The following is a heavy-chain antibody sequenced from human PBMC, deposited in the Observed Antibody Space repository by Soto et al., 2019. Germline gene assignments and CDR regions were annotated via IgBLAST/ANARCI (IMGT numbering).Heavy chain of an antibody. Sequence: QVQLVQSGAEVKKPGASVKVSCKVSGYTLTELSMHWVRQAPGKGLEWMGGFDSEDGETIYAQKFQGRVTMTEGTSTDTAYMELGSVTSEDTAVYYCATKYFDFSSVYRTVITGFDQWGQGALVTVS. V-gene: IGHV1-24*01. CDR1: GYTLTELS. CDR2: FDSEDGET. D-gene: IGHD3-3*01. CDR3: ATKYFDFSSVYRTVITGFDQ. J-gene: IGHJ4*02.